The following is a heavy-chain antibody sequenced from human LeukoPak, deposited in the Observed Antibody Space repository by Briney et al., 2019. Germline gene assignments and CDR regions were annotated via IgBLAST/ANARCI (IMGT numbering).Heavy chain of an antibody. CDR1: GFTVSSNY. CDR2: IYSGGST. J-gene: IGHJ4*02. Sequence: GGSLRLSCAASGFTVSSNYMSWVRQAPGKGLEWVSVIYSGGSTYYADSVKGRFTISRDNSKNTLYLQMNSLRAEDTAVYYCAKAKDIVVEHDYWGQGTLVTVSS. D-gene: IGHD2-2*01. V-gene: IGHV3-66*01. CDR3: AKAKDIVVEHDY.